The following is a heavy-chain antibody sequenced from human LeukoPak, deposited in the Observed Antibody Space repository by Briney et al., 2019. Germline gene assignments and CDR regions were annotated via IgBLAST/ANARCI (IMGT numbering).Heavy chain of an antibody. CDR2: IYHSGST. CDR3: ARGNGDPGYFDY. D-gene: IGHD4-17*01. CDR1: GGSTSSGGHS. V-gene: IGHV4-30-2*01. J-gene: IGHJ4*02. Sequence: SETLSLTCAVSGGSTSSGGHSWSWIRQPPGKGLEWIGYIYHSGSTYYNPSLKSRVTISVDRSKNQFSLKLSSVTAADTAVYYCARGNGDPGYFDYWGQGTLVTVSS.